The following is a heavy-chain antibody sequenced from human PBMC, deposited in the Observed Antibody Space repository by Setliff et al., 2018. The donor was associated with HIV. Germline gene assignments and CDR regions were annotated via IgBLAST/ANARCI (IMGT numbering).Heavy chain of an antibody. Sequence: SETLSLTCTVSGGSISNSRYYWSWIRQPPGKGLEWIGSIYYSGSTYYNPSLKSRVTISVDTSKNQFSLKLSSVTAADAAVYYCARDQGLELRGDYYYYGMDVWGQGTTVTVSS. CDR3: ARDQGLELRGDYYYYGMDV. J-gene: IGHJ6*02. CDR1: GGSISNSRYY. V-gene: IGHV4-39*02. CDR2: IYYSGST. D-gene: IGHD1-7*01.